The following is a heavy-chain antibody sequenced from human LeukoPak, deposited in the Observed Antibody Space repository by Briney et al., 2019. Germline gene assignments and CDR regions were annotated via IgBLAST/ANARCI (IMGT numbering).Heavy chain of an antibody. CDR1: GGSFSGYH. CDR3: SRYCTVGSCLDY. D-gene: IGHD2-15*01. Sequence: SETLSLTCAVYGGSFSGYHWSWIRQPPGKGLEWNGYISNSGGTNYNPSLKSRVTISEATSENHFSLKLSSVTAADTAVYYCSRYCTVGSCLDYWGQGTLVTVSS. J-gene: IGHJ4*02. V-gene: IGHV4-59*10. CDR2: ISNSGGT.